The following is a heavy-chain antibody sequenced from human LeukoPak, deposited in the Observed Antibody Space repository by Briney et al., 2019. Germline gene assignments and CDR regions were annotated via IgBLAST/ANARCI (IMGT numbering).Heavy chain of an antibody. Sequence: ASVKVSCKASGYIFTNFGISWVRQARGQGLEWMGWISGYNGNTKYVQKFQGRVTMTTDTSTSTTYMELSSLRSEDTAVYYCARVDTVNYYYYMDVWGKGTPVTVSS. CDR3: ARVDTVNYYYYMDV. CDR2: ISGYNGNT. D-gene: IGHD5-18*01. CDR1: GYIFTNFG. J-gene: IGHJ6*03. V-gene: IGHV1-18*01.